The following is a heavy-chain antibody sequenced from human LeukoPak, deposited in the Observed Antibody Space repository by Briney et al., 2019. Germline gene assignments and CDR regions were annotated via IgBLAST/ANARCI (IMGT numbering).Heavy chain of an antibody. D-gene: IGHD3-22*01. CDR3: ASLYDSSGYYWPRTSVSRLGAIDY. J-gene: IGHJ4*02. CDR2: INPNSGGT. V-gene: IGHV1-2*02. CDR1: GYTFTGYY. Sequence: ASVKVSCKASGYTFTGYYMHWVRQAPGQGLEWMGWINPNSGGTNYAQKFQGRVTMTRDTSISTAYMELSRLRSDDTAVYYCASLYDSSGYYWPRTSVSRLGAIDYWGQGTLVTVSS.